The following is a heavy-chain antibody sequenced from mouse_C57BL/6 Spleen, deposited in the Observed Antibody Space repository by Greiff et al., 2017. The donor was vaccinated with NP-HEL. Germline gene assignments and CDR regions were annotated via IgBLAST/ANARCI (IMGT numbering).Heavy chain of an antibody. CDR1: GYAFTNYL. CDR2: INPGSGGT. V-gene: IGHV1-54*01. Sequence: VQLQQSGAELVRPGTSVKVSCKASGYAFTNYLIEWVKQRPGQGLEWIGVINPGSGGTNYNEKFKGKATLTADKSSSTAYMQLSSLTSEDSAVYFCARSTPYYGSSYFDYWGQGTTLTVSS. CDR3: ARSTPYYGSSYFDY. J-gene: IGHJ2*01. D-gene: IGHD1-1*01.